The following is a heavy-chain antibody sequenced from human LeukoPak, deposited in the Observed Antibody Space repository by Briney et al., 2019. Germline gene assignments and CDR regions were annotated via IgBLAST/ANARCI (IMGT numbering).Heavy chain of an antibody. D-gene: IGHD6-19*01. CDR2: IYYSGST. V-gene: IGHV4-59*08. CDR1: GGSVSSYY. J-gene: IGHJ4*02. Sequence: SETLSLTCTVTGGSVSSYYWSWIRQPPGKGLEWIGYIYYSGSTNYNPSLKSRVTISVDTSKNQFSQKLSSVTAADTAVYYCASTRAVAFDWGQGTLVTVSS. CDR3: ASTRAVAFD.